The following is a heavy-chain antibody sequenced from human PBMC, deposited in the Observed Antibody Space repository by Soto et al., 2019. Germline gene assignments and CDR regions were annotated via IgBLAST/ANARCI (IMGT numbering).Heavy chain of an antibody. J-gene: IGHJ4*02. V-gene: IGHV4-34*01. CDR2: INHSGST. CDR3: ARTYSSSWSPFDY. D-gene: IGHD6-13*01. Sequence: PSETLSLTCAVYGGSFSGYYWSWIRQPPGKGLEWIGEINHSGSTNYNPSLKSRVTISVDTSKNQFSLKLSSVTATDTAVYYCARTYSSSWSPFDYWDQGTLVTVSS. CDR1: GGSFSGYY.